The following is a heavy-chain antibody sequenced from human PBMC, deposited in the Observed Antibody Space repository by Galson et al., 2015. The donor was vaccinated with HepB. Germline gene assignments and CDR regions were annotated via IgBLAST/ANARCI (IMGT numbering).Heavy chain of an antibody. CDR1: GYIFTDFY. V-gene: IGHV1-2*06. D-gene: IGHD3-10*01. Sequence: SVKVSCKASGYIFTDFYTHWVRQAPGQGLEWMRRINPNSGGANFAQKFQGRVTMTKDTSISTAYMELSRLRSDDTAMYYCARHPNTGVDYWGQGTLVTVSS. CDR3: ARHPNTGVDY. CDR2: INPNSGGA. J-gene: IGHJ4*01.